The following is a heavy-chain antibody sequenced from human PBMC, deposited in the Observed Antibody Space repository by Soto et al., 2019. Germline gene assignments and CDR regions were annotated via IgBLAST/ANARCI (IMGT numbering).Heavy chain of an antibody. CDR3: ASTPATVDTAMFTYTSWFDP. CDR1: GGSFSGYY. J-gene: IGHJ5*02. V-gene: IGHV4-34*01. CDR2: INHSGST. Sequence: QVQLQQWGAGLLKPSETLSLTCAVYGGSFSGYYLSWIRQPPGKGLEWIGEINHSGSTNYNPSLKIRVTISVYTSKNQSSLKLSAVTAADTAVYYCASTPATVDTAMFTYTSWFDPWGQGHLVTVSS. D-gene: IGHD5-18*01.